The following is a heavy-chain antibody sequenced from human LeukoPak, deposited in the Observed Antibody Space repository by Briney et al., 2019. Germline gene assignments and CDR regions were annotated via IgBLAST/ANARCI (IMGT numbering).Heavy chain of an antibody. CDR2: ISDIGSI. V-gene: IGHV4-59*08. CDR1: GGSISSYY. CDR3: AGHHPRNTVDF. J-gene: IGHJ4*02. D-gene: IGHD2-8*02. Sequence: SETLSLTCTVSGGSISSYYWSWIRRPPGKGLEWIAYISDIGSINYNPSLKSRVTISLDTSKNQFSLKLSSVTAADTAVYYCAGHHPRNTVDFWGQGTLVTVSS.